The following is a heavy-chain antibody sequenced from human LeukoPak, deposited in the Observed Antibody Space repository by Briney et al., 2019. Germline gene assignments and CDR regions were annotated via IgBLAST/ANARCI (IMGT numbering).Heavy chain of an antibody. Sequence: GSLRLSCAASGFTFSDYYMSWIRQPPGKGLEWIGSIYYSGSTYYNPSLKSRVTISVDTSKNQFSLKLSSVTAADTAVYYCARHRSRYPADYWGQGTLVTVSS. CDR1: GFTFSDYY. CDR3: ARHRSRYPADY. D-gene: IGHD2-15*01. J-gene: IGHJ4*02. CDR2: IYYSGST. V-gene: IGHV4-39*01.